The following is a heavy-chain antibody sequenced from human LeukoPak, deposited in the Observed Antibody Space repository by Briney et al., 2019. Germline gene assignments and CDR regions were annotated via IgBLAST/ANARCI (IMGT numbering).Heavy chain of an antibody. V-gene: IGHV3-30*18. CDR2: VSYDGSNK. J-gene: IGHJ4*02. CDR3: AKDPIPYRCGPEYYFDY. D-gene: IGHD4-11*01. CDR1: GFTFSNFG. Sequence: GESLRLSCEASGFTFSNFGMHWVRQAPGKGLEWVAVVSYDGSNKYYVDSVKGRFTISRDNSKNTLYLQINSLRREDTAVYYCAKDPIPYRCGPEYYFDYWGQGTLVTVSS.